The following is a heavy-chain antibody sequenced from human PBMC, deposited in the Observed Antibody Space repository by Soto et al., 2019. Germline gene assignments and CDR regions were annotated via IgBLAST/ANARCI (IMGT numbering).Heavy chain of an antibody. J-gene: IGHJ4*02. Sequence: GGSLRLSCAASGFTFSSYGMHWVRQAPGKGLEWVAVIWYDGSNKYYADSVKGRFTISRDNSKNTLYLQMNSLRAEDTAVYYCARDRNIAARGFLGYWGQGTLVTVSS. D-gene: IGHD6-6*01. CDR2: IWYDGSNK. CDR1: GFTFSSYG. CDR3: ARDRNIAARGFLGY. V-gene: IGHV3-33*01.